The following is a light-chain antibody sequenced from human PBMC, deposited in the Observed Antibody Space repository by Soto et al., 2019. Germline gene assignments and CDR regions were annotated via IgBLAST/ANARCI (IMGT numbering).Light chain of an antibody. CDR2: AAS. V-gene: IGKV1-39*01. Sequence: DIQMTQSPSSLSASVGDRVTITCRASQSIVTYLNWYLQKPGKAPKLLIYAASNLQRGVPSRFSGSGSGTDFTLTISSLQPEDFATDFRQQSYSTTPSTFVQRTKVELK. J-gene: IGKJ1*01. CDR1: QSIVTY. CDR3: QQSYSTTPST.